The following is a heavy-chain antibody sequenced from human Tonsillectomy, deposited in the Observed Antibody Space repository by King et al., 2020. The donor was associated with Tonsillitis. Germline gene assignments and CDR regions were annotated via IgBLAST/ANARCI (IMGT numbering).Heavy chain of an antibody. CDR1: GYSISSGYY. CDR3: ARAGDTSAYFDH. CDR2: KFQSGTT. D-gene: IGHD3-22*01. Sequence: QLQESGPGLVKPSETLSLTCVVSGYSISSGYYWGWIRQPPGKGLEWIGSKFQSGTTYNNPSLKSRVTISLDTSKNHFSLKLTSVTAADTAVYYCARAGDTSAYFDHWGLGTLVTVSS. V-gene: IGHV4-38-2*01. J-gene: IGHJ4*02.